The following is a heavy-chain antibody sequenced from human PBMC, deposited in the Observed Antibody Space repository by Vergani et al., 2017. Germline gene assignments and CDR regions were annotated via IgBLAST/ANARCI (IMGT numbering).Heavy chain of an antibody. D-gene: IGHD3-3*01. CDR2: ISGSGGST. CDR1: GFTFSSYA. CDR3: AKARRVVASPADAFDI. V-gene: IGHV3-23*01. Sequence: EVQLLESGGGLVQPGGSLRLSCAASGFTFSSYAMSWVRQAPGKGLEWVSAISGSGGSTYYADSVKGRFTISRDNSKNTLYLQMNSLRAEDTAVYYCAKARRVVASPADAFDIWGQGTMVTVAS. J-gene: IGHJ3*02.